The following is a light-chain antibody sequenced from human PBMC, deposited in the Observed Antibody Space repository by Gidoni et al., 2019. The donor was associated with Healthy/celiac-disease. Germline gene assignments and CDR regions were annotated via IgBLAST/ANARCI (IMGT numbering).Light chain of an antibody. Sequence: QSALTQPPSASGSPGQSVTISCTGTSSDDGGYNYVSWYQQHSGKAPKLMIYEVSKRPSGVPDRFSGSKSGNTASLTVSGLQAEDEADYYCSSYAGSNNPWVFGGGTKLTVL. V-gene: IGLV2-8*01. CDR2: EVS. CDR1: SSDDGGYNY. CDR3: SSYAGSNNPWV. J-gene: IGLJ3*02.